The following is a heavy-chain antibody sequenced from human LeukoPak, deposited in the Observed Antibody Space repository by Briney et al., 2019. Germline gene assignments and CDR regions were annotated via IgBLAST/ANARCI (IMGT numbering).Heavy chain of an antibody. D-gene: IGHD6-19*01. V-gene: IGHV3-74*01. CDR2: INSDGSST. Sequence: GGSLRLSCVASGFTFSYYWMHWARQAPGKGLVWVSRINSDGSSTTYADSVKGRFIISGDNAKNTVYLQMNSLRAEDTAVYYCARGSQWLDYYMDVWGKGTTVTVSS. J-gene: IGHJ6*03. CDR3: ARGSQWLDYYMDV. CDR1: GFTFSYYW.